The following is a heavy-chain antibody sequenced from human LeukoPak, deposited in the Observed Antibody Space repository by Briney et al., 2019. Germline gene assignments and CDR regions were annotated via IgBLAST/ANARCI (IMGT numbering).Heavy chain of an antibody. J-gene: IGHJ6*03. D-gene: IGHD6-19*01. Sequence: GESLKISCKGSGYSFTSYWIGWVRQMPGKGLEWMGIIYPGDSDTRYSPSFQGQVTISADKSISTAYLQWSSLKASDTAMYYCARTAGGSSGWYAPVYYYYYYMDVWGKGTTVTVSS. CDR1: GYSFTSYW. CDR3: ARTAGGSSGWYAPVYYYYYYMDV. CDR2: IYPGDSDT. V-gene: IGHV5-51*01.